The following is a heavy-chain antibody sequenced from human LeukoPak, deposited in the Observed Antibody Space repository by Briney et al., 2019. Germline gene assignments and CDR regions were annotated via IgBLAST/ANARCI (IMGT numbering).Heavy chain of an antibody. V-gene: IGHV1-2*02. CDR2: INPNSGGT. J-gene: IGHJ6*02. CDR1: GYTFTGYY. CDR3: ARAPRSYRYYCMDV. D-gene: IGHD3-16*02. Sequence: ASVKVSCKASGYTFTGYYMHWVRQAPGQGLEWMGWINPNSGGTNYAQKFQGRVTMTRDTSISTAYMELSRLRSDDTAVYYCARAPRSYRYYCMDVWGQGTTVTVSS.